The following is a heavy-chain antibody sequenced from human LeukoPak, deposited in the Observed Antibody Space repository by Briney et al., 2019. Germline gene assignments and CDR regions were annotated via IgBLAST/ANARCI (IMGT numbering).Heavy chain of an antibody. CDR2: IYHSGNT. V-gene: IGHV4-39*07. D-gene: IGHD2-8*01. CDR3: ARDPATECSNGVCYKASWFDP. J-gene: IGHJ5*02. Sequence: SETLSLTCTVSGGSISSSSYYWGWIRQPPGKGLEWIGSIYHSGNTYYNPFLKSRVTISVDTSKNQFSLKLSSVTAADTAVYYRARDPATECSNGVCYKASWFDPWGQGTLVTVSS. CDR1: GGSISSSSYY.